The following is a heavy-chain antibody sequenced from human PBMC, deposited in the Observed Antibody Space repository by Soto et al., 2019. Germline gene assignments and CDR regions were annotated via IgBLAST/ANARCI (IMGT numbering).Heavy chain of an antibody. V-gene: IGHV3-23*01. Sequence: GGSLRLSCAASGFSLNYYAINWVRQASGKGLEWVSAITSTGDTYYVDSVKGRFTISRDNSKNTLYLQMNSLRAEDTAVYYCAKEIAASATLWLDPWGQGTLVTVSS. CDR1: GFSLNYYA. D-gene: IGHD6-13*01. CDR3: AKEIAASATLWLDP. J-gene: IGHJ5*02. CDR2: ITSTGDT.